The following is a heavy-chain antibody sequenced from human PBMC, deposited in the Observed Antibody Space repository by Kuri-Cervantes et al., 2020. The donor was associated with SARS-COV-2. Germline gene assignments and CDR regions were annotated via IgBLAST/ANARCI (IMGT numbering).Heavy chain of an antibody. CDR1: GFTFSSYA. V-gene: IGHV3-23*01. D-gene: IGHD2-2*01. J-gene: IGHJ3*02. Sequence: GESLKISCAASGFTFSSYAMSWVRQAPGKGLEWVSAISGSGGSTYYADPVKGRFTISRDNSKNTLYLQMNSLRAEDTAVYYCAGRLYQLLSRGAFDIWGQGTMVTVSS. CDR2: ISGSGGST. CDR3: AGRLYQLLSRGAFDI.